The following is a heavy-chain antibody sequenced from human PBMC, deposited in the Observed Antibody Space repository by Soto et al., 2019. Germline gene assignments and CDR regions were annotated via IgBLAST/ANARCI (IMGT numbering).Heavy chain of an antibody. CDR2: TYYRSKWYN. CDR1: GDSVSSNSAA. CDR3: ATGRYSYGYGLLYYGMDV. D-gene: IGHD5-18*01. V-gene: IGHV6-1*01. Sequence: PSQTLSLTCAISGDSVSSNSAAWNWIRQSPSRGLEWLGRTYYRSKWYNDYAVSVKSRITINPDTSKNHFSLQLNSVTPEDTAVYYCATGRYSYGYGLLYYGMDVWGQGTTVTVSS. J-gene: IGHJ6*02.